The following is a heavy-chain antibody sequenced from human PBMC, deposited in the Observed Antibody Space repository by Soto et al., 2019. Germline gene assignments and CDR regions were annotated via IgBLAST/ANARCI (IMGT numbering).Heavy chain of an antibody. Sequence: SETLSLTCTVSGGSISSSSYYWGWIRQPPGKGLEWIGSIYNSGYTYYNPSLKSRVTISVDKSKNQFSLKLNSVTAADTAVYYCARDKITGLFDYWGQGTLVT. J-gene: IGHJ4*02. V-gene: IGHV4-39*07. CDR1: GGSISSSSYY. CDR3: ARDKITGLFDY. CDR2: IYNSGYT. D-gene: IGHD2-8*02.